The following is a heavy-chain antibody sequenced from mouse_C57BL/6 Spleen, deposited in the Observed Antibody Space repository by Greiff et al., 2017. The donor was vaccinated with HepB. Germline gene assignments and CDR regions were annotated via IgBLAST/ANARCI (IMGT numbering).Heavy chain of an antibody. J-gene: IGHJ2*01. CDR3: ARSDSSGYVLDY. CDR2: ISNLAYSI. Sequence: DVKLQESGGGLVQPGGSLKLSCAASGFTFSDYGMAWVRQAPRKGPEWVAFISNLAYSIYYADTVTGRFTISRENAKNTLYLEMSSLRSEDTAMYYCARSDSSGYVLDYWGQGTTLTVSS. D-gene: IGHD3-2*02. CDR1: GFTFSDYG. V-gene: IGHV5-15*01.